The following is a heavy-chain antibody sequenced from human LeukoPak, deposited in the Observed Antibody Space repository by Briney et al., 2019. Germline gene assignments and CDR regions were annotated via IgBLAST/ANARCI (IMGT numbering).Heavy chain of an antibody. J-gene: IGHJ6*03. Sequence: ASVKVSCKASGYTFTSYGISWVRQAPGQGLEWMGWISAYNGNTNYAQKLQGRVTMTTDTSTSTAYMELRSLRSDDTAVYYCASATPDIVVVPAVIEADYYYYMDVWGKGTTVTVSS. CDR2: ISAYNGNT. D-gene: IGHD2-2*02. CDR3: ASATPDIVVVPAVIEADYYYYMDV. V-gene: IGHV1-18*01. CDR1: GYTFTSYG.